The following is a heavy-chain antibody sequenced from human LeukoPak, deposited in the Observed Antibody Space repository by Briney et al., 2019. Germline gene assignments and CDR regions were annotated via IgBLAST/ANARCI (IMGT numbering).Heavy chain of an antibody. CDR1: GGSISTYY. J-gene: IGHJ4*02. D-gene: IGHD3-10*01. CDR3: AGSGSGTYEY. Sequence: PSETLFLTCTVSGGSISTYYWSWIRQPPGKGLEWIGYIHYSGSTNYNPSLKSRVTISEDRSKKQISLKLSSVTAADTAVYYCAGSGSGTYEYWGQGTLVTVSS. CDR2: IHYSGST. V-gene: IGHV4-59*08.